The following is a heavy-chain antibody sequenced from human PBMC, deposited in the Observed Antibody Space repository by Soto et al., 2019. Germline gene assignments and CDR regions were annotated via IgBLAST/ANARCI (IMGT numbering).Heavy chain of an antibody. Sequence: QVQLVQSGAEVKKPGSSVKVSCKASGGTFSSYTISWVRQAPGQGREWMGRIIPILGIANYAQKFQGRVTITADKSTSAAYMELRSLRSEDTAVYYCAREQYGGDPMIWGPGTLVTVSS. J-gene: IGHJ4*02. V-gene: IGHV1-69*08. D-gene: IGHD2-21*02. CDR3: AREQYGGDPMI. CDR2: IIPILGIA. CDR1: GGTFSSYT.